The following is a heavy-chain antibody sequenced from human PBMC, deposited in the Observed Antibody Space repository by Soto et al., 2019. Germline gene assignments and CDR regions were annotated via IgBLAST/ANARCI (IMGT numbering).Heavy chain of an antibody. CDR1: GCTFSRYS. J-gene: IGHJ6*03. CDR2: ISSSSSYI. D-gene: IGHD3-16*01. V-gene: IGHV3-21*01. CDR3: ARCGLPGYYMDV. Sequence: EVQLVESGGGLVKPGGSLRLSCAASGCTFSRYSMNWVRQAPGKGLEWVSSISSSSSYIYYADSVKGRFTISRDNAKNSLYLQMNSLRAADTAVYYFARCGLPGYYMDVWGKGTTVTVSS.